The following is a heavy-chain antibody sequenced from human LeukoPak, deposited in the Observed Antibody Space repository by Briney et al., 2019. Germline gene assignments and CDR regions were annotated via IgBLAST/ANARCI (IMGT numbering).Heavy chain of an antibody. CDR2: ISSSSSYI. CDR3: ARVFSGYGDHNPERY. J-gene: IGHJ4*02. Sequence: TGGSLRLSCAASGFTFSSYSMNWVRQAPGKGLEWVSSISSSSSYIYYADSVKGRFTISRDNAKNSLYLQMNSLRAEDTAVYYCARVFSGYGDHNPERYWGQGTLVTVSS. V-gene: IGHV3-21*01. CDR1: GFTFSSYS. D-gene: IGHD4-17*01.